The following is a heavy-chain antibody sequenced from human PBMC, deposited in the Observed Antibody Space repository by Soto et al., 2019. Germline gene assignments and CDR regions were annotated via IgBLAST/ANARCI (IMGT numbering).Heavy chain of an antibody. CDR2: IHTTDGT. Sequence: LSLTCTVSGGSISSYYWSWIRQPAGKGMEWIGRIHTTDGTNYNPSLKSRVTMSIDTSNNQFSLKLSSLTAADTAVYYCARALSSAAGLYFDFWGQGTLVTVS. V-gene: IGHV4-4*07. J-gene: IGHJ4*02. CDR3: ARALSSAAGLYFDF. CDR1: GGSISSYY. D-gene: IGHD6-13*01.